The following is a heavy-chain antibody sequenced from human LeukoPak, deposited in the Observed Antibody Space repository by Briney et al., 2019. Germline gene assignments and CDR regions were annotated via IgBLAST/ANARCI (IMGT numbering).Heavy chain of an antibody. J-gene: IGHJ4*02. Sequence: SETLSLTCTVSGGSFSSSSYYWGWIRQPPGKGLEWIGYIYYSGSTYYNPSLKSRVTISVDTSKNQFSLKLSSVTAADTAVYYCAREWEPYYFDYWGQGTLVTVSS. CDR1: GGSFSSSSYY. CDR2: IYYSGST. V-gene: IGHV4-30-4*08. D-gene: IGHD1-26*01. CDR3: AREWEPYYFDY.